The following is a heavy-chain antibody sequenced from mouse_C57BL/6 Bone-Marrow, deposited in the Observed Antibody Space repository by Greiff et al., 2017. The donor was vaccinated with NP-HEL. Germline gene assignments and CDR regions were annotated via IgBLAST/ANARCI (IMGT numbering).Heavy chain of an antibody. D-gene: IGHD2-3*01. CDR2: IDPETGGT. CDR1: GYTFTDYE. Sequence: VQLQQSGAELVRPGASVTLSCKASGYTFTDYEMHWVKPTPVHGLEWIGAIDPETGGTAYNQTFKGKAILTADKSSSTAYMELRSLTSEDSAVYYCTRERDGYYTWFAYWGQGTLVTVSA. J-gene: IGHJ3*01. CDR3: TRERDGYYTWFAY. V-gene: IGHV1-15*01.